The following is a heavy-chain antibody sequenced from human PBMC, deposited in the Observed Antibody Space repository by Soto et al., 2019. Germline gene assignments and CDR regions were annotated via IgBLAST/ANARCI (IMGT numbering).Heavy chain of an antibody. CDR3: ARSVFP. Sequence: QVQLQESGPGLVKPSQTLSLTCTVSGGSISSGGYYWNWIRQHPGKGLEWIGYIYYIGSTYYNPSVKSRVTMSLDTSKNQFSLKLSPVTAADTAVYYCARSVFPWGQGTLVTVSS. J-gene: IGHJ5*02. CDR2: IYYIGST. V-gene: IGHV4-31*03. CDR1: GGSISSGGYY.